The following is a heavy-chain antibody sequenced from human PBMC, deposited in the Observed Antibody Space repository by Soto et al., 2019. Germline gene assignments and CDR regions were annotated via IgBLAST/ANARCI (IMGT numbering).Heavy chain of an antibody. CDR3: TTEAWAVSRVPEFDY. J-gene: IGHJ4*02. D-gene: IGHD4-17*01. V-gene: IGHV3-15*01. CDR2: IKSKTSGETT. CDR1: GFTFSNTW. Sequence: EVQLVESGGGLVKPGGSLRLSCAASGFTFSNTWMSWVRQAPGKGLEWVGRIKSKTSGETTDYAAPGKSRFTSSRDDSKNTLYLKMDGLKSGDTAVYYCTTEAWAVSRVPEFDYWGQGTLVTVSS.